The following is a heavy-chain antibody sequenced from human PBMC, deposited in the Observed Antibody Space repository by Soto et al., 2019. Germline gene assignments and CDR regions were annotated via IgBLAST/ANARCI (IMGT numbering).Heavy chain of an antibody. J-gene: IGHJ5*01. CDR3: ERDPGTDFAGMLDS. V-gene: IGHV6-1*01. CDR1: GDSVSSNRAA. CDR2: TYYRSKWYY. Sequence: QLQQSGPGLVKPSQTLSLTCAISGDSVSSNRAAWNWISQSPSRGLEWLGRTYYRSKWYYDYAVSVKSRITINPDTSKNQFSLHLNFVTPEDTDVYYFERDPGTDFAGMLDSWGQGTLVTVSS. D-gene: IGHD3-10*01.